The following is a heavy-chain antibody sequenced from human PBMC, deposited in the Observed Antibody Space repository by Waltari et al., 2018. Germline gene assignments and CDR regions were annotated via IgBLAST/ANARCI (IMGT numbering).Heavy chain of an antibody. CDR2: IIPIFGTA. Sequence: QVQLVQSGAEVKKPGSSVKVSCKASGGTFSSYAISWVRPAPGQGLEWMGGIIPIFGTANYAQKFQGRVTITTDESTSTAYMELSSLRSEDTAVYYCAACGYSYGWGLSLSAFDIWGQGTMVTVSS. J-gene: IGHJ3*02. D-gene: IGHD5-18*01. CDR1: GGTFSSYA. V-gene: IGHV1-69*05. CDR3: AACGYSYGWGLSLSAFDI.